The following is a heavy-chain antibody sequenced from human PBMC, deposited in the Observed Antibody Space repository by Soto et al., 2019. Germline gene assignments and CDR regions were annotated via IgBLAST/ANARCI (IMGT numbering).Heavy chain of an antibody. J-gene: IGHJ4*02. V-gene: IGHV4-30-4*01. Sequence: QVQLQESGPGLVKPSQTLSLTCIVSGVSISSGDDYWSWIRQPPGKGLEWIGYIYSSGSTYSNPSLRSRATISADTSKNQFSLKLTSVTAVDTAVYYCARGGGYDYWGQGALVTVSS. CDR1: GVSISSGDDY. D-gene: IGHD3-22*01. CDR3: ARGGGYDY. CDR2: IYSSGST.